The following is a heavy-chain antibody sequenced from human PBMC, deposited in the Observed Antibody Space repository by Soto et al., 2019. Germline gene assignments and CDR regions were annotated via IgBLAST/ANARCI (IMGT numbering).Heavy chain of an antibody. CDR2: INPYSGGA. V-gene: IGHV1-2*02. J-gene: IGHJ5*02. CDR1: GYSFTGYF. CDR3: ARVIRGAYYNSPLDT. Sequence: ASVKVSCKASGYSFTGYFMHWVRQAPGQGLEWMGWINPYSGGADYAQSFQGRVTMTRDTSISTVYMELSRLRFDDTAVYYCARVIRGAYYNSPLDTWGQGTVVTVSS. D-gene: IGHD3-10*01.